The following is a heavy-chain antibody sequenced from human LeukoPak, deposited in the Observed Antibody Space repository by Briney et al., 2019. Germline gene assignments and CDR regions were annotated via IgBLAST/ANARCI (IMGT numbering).Heavy chain of an antibody. D-gene: IGHD3-9*01. V-gene: IGHV4-31*03. J-gene: IGHJ4*02. CDR3: ARSSLYYDILTHFDY. CDR2: IYYSGST. Sequence: SQTLSLTCTVSGGSISSGGYYWSWIRQHPGKGLEWIGYIYYSGSTYYNPSLKSRVTISVDTSKNQFSLKLSSVTAADTAVYYCARSSLYYDILTHFDYWGQGTLVTVSP. CDR1: GGSISSGGYY.